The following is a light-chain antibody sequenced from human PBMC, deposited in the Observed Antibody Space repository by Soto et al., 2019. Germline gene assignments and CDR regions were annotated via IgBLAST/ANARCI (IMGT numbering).Light chain of an antibody. CDR3: QKYNRAPCT. CDR2: AAS. Sequence: DIQMTQSPSSLSSSVGDRVSLTCRASQGISDYLAWYQQKPGKAPKLLIYAASTLQSGVPSRFSGSGSGTYFTLSISILQPEDVATYYCQKYNRAPCTFGQGTKVEIK. J-gene: IGKJ1*01. V-gene: IGKV1-27*01. CDR1: QGISDY.